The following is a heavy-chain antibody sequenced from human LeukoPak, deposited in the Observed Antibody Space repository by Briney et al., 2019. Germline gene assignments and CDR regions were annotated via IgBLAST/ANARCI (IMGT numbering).Heavy chain of an antibody. CDR1: GFTFSIYA. J-gene: IGHJ4*02. D-gene: IGHD5-18*01. CDR2: ISGGGGTT. CDR3: AKRYSQGTFDY. V-gene: IGHV3-23*01. Sequence: PGGSLRLSCAASGFTFSIYAMSWVRQAPGKGLEWVSAISGGGGTTVYADSVKGRFTISRDNSKNTLFLQMNSLRAEDTDIYYCAKRYSQGTFDYWGQGTLVTVSS.